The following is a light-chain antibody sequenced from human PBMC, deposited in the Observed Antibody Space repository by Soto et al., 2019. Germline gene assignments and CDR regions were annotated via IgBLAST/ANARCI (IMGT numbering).Light chain of an antibody. Sequence: AIQMTQSPSSLSASVGDRVTITCRASQGIRNDLGWYQQKPGKAPKLLIYAASSLQSGVPSRFSGSGSGTDFTLTISSLQPEDFATHYCLQDYNYPPYTFGQGTKLEIK. CDR2: AAS. CDR3: LQDYNYPPYT. J-gene: IGKJ2*01. CDR1: QGIRND. V-gene: IGKV1-6*01.